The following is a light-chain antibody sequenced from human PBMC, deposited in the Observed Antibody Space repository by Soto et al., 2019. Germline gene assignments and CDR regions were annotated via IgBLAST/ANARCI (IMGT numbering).Light chain of an antibody. CDR1: QSVSSY. CDR2: DAS. CDR3: QHHSNWPT. V-gene: IGKV3-11*01. Sequence: EIVVTHSPTLLSLSPGERATLSFRASQSVSSYLAWYQQKPGHAPRLLIYDASNRATGIPAMFSGSGSGKDFTITISSLEPEYFAVYCCQHHSNWPTFGQGTKVDIK. J-gene: IGKJ1*01.